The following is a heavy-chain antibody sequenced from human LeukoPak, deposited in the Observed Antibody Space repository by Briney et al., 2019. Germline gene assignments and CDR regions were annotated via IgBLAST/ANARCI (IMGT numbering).Heavy chain of an antibody. CDR3: ARDLGQYYDTSDNWFDP. Sequence: GGSLRLSCAASGFTFSNYWMHWVRQAPGKGLVWVSRINSDGINTSYADSVKGRFTISRDNAKNTLNLQMNCLRAEDTAVYYCARDLGQYYDTSDNWFDPWGQGTLVTVSS. J-gene: IGHJ5*02. CDR2: INSDGINT. V-gene: IGHV3-74*01. D-gene: IGHD3-22*01. CDR1: GFTFSNYW.